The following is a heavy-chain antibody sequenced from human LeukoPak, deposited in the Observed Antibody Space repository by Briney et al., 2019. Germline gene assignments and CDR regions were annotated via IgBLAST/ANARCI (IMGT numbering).Heavy chain of an antibody. CDR3: VRAGIAARRGGVDY. D-gene: IGHD6-6*01. CDR2: INHSGST. Sequence: SETLSLTCAVYGGSFSGYYWSWIRQPPGKGLEWIGEINHSGSTNYNPSLKSRVTISVDTSKNQFSLKLSSVTAADTAVYYCVRAGIAARRGGVDYWGQGTLVTVSS. J-gene: IGHJ4*02. CDR1: GGSFSGYY. V-gene: IGHV4-34*01.